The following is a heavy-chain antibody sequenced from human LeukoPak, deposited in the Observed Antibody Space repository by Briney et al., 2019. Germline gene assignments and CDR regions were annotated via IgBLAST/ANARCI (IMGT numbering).Heavy chain of an antibody. D-gene: IGHD3-10*01. CDR3: ARGGITMVRGVSFYGMDV. CDR1: GYTFTGYY. V-gene: IGHV1-2*02. Sequence: ASVKVSCKASGYTFTGYYMHGVRQAPGQGLEWMGWINPNSGGTNYAQKFQGRVTMTRDTSISTAYMELSRLRSDDTAVYYCARGGITMVRGVSFYGMDVWGQGTTVTVSS. J-gene: IGHJ6*02. CDR2: INPNSGGT.